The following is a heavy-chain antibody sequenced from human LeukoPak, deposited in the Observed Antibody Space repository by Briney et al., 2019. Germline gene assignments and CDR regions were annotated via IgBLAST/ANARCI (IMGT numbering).Heavy chain of an antibody. CDR3: ARDRASAGGFDY. Sequence: SETLSLTCTVSGGSIGSYYWSWIRQPPGKGLEWIGYIYYSGTTNYNPSLQSRVTISVATSKNQFSLKLSSVTAADTALYYCARDRASAGGFDYWGQGTLVTVSS. D-gene: IGHD2-15*01. V-gene: IGHV4-59*01. J-gene: IGHJ4*02. CDR2: IYYSGTT. CDR1: GGSIGSYY.